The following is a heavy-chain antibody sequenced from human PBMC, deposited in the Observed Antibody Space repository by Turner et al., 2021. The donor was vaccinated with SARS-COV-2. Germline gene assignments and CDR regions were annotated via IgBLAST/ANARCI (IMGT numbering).Heavy chain of an antibody. CDR2: IYYSGST. J-gene: IGHJ4*02. CDR1: GGSISDYY. Sequence: QVQLQESGPGLVKPSETLSLTCTVSGGSISDYYWNWILQPPGKGLEWIGYIYYSGSTNYTPSLKSRVTISVDTSKNQFSLKLSSVTAADTSVYYCARGLYFDWLPDYWGQGTLVTVSS. V-gene: IGHV4-59*01. D-gene: IGHD3-9*01. CDR3: ARGLYFDWLPDY.